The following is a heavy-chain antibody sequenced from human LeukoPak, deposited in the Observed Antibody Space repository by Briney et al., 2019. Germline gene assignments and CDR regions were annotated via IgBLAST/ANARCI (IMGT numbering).Heavy chain of an antibody. D-gene: IGHD5-12*01. CDR1: GGTFSSYT. V-gene: IGHV1-69*02. J-gene: IGHJ4*02. CDR3: ASELLVYSGYDYGFVSGYFDY. Sequence: SVKVSCKASGGTFSSYTISWVRQAPGQGLEWMGRIIPILGIANYTQKFQGRVTITADKSTSTAYMELSSLRSEDTAVYYCASELLVYSGYDYGFVSGYFDYWGQGTLVTVSS. CDR2: IIPILGIA.